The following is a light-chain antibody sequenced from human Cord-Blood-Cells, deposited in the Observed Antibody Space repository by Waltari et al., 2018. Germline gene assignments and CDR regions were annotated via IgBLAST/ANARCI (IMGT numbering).Light chain of an antibody. Sequence: DIKMTQSPSSLSASVGERVNITCRASQSISSYLNWYQQKPGKAPKLLIYAASSLQSGVPSRFSGSGSGTDFTLTISSLQPEDFATYYCQQSYSTPITFGGGTKVEIK. J-gene: IGKJ4*01. V-gene: IGKV1-39*01. CDR2: AAS. CDR1: QSISSY. CDR3: QQSYSTPIT.